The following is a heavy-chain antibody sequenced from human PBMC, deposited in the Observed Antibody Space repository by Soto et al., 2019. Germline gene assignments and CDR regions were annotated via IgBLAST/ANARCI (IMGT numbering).Heavy chain of an antibody. J-gene: IGHJ5*02. Sequence: SVKVSCKASGGTFSSYAISWVRQAPGQGLEWMGGIIPIFGTANYAQKFQGRVTVTADESTSTAYMELSSLRSEDTAVYYCAPSGYYDSSGLYWFDPWGQGTLVTVSS. CDR1: GGTFSSYA. CDR3: APSGYYDSSGLYWFDP. CDR2: IIPIFGTA. D-gene: IGHD3-22*01. V-gene: IGHV1-69*13.